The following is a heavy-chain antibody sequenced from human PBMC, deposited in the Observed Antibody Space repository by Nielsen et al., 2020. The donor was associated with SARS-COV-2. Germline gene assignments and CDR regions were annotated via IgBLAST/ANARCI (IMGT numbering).Heavy chain of an antibody. CDR2: IRSKAYGGTT. J-gene: IGHJ3*02. Sequence: GESLKISCAASGFTFSSYAMSWVRQAPGKGLEWVGFIRSKAYGGTTEYAASVKGRFTISRDDSKSIAYLQMNSLKTEDTAVYYCTRDPHYYDSSGYYGAFDIWGQGTMVTVSS. CDR1: GFTFSSYA. D-gene: IGHD3-22*01. CDR3: TRDPHYYDSSGYYGAFDI. V-gene: IGHV3-49*04.